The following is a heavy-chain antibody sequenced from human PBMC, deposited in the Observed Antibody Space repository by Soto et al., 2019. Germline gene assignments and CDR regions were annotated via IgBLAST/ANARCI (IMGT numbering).Heavy chain of an antibody. CDR2: ISGSGGST. CDR3: ATGYCRSTCCYYFDY. CDR1: GFTFSSYV. D-gene: IGHD2-2*01. V-gene: IGHV3-23*01. Sequence: EVQLLESGGGLVQPGGALRVSCAASGFTFSSYVMSWVRQAPGKGLEWVSAISGSGGSTYYADAVKGRFTISRDNSRNKLYLQMHRLIAEDTAVYYCATGYCRSTCCYYFDYWGQGPLVTVSS. J-gene: IGHJ4*02.